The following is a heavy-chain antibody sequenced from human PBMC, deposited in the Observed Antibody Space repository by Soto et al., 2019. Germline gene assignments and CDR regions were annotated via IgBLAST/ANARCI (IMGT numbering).Heavy chain of an antibody. J-gene: IGHJ6*02. CDR3: ARQSSGYSYGYYYYGMDV. Sequence: SETLSLTCTVSGGSISSYYWSWIRQPPGKGLEWIGYIYYSGSTNYNPSLKSRVTISVDTPKNQFSLKLSSVTAADTAVYYCARQSSGYSYGYYYYGMDVWGQGTTVTVSS. CDR2: IYYSGST. CDR1: GGSISSYY. V-gene: IGHV4-59*08. D-gene: IGHD5-18*01.